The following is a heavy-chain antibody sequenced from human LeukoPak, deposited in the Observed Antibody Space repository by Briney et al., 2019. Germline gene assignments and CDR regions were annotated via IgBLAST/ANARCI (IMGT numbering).Heavy chain of an antibody. CDR1: GYTFTSYG. V-gene: IGHV1-18*01. J-gene: IGHJ4*02. D-gene: IGHD3-9*01. Sequence: ASVKVSCKASGYTFTSYGISWVRQAPGQGLEWMGWICAYNGNTNYAQKLQGRVTMTRNTSISTAYMELSSLRSEDTAVYYCAKNYDFLTGYASWGQGTLVTVSS. CDR2: ICAYNGNT. CDR3: AKNYDFLTGYAS.